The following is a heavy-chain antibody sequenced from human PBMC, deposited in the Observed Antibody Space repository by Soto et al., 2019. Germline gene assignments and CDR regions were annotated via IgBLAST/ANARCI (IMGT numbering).Heavy chain of an antibody. CDR3: AMSTTVITPVDY. Sequence: PGGSLRLSCAASGFTFSSYSMSWVRQAPGKALEWISSISDSSGYIYYADSVKGRFTISRDKAKNSLYLQMKSLRAEDTAVYYCAMSTTVITPVDYWGQGTLVTVPS. J-gene: IGHJ4*02. D-gene: IGHD4-17*01. V-gene: IGHV3-21*01. CDR1: GFTFSSYS. CDR2: ISDSSGYI.